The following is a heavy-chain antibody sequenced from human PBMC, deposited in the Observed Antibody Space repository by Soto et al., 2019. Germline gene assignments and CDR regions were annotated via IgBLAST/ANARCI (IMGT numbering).Heavy chain of an antibody. CDR3: ARDLGIAVAPRGAFDI. V-gene: IGHV4-31*02. CDR2: IYYSGTT. D-gene: IGHD6-19*01. J-gene: IGHJ3*02. Sequence: WTWIRQHPGKGLEWIGHIYYSGTTYYNPSLKSRVTISLDTSKNQFSLNLNSVTVADTAVYYCARDLGIAVAPRGAFDIWGQGTMVTVSS.